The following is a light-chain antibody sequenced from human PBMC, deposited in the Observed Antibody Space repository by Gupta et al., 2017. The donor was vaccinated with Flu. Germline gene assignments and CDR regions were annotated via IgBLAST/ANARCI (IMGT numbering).Light chain of an antibody. J-gene: IGKJ4*01. Sequence: GDRVTITCRASQSISSSLNWYQQKPGKAPTLLIYAASSLQSGVPLRFSGSESGTDFTLIISSLQPEDFATYYCQQSYSSPLTFGGGTKVEIK. V-gene: IGKV1-39*01. CDR1: QSISSS. CDR2: AAS. CDR3: QQSYSSPLT.